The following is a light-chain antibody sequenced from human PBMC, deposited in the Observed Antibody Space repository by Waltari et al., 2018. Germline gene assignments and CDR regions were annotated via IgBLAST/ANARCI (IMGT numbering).Light chain of an antibody. CDR2: RND. Sequence: QSVLTPPPSASGTPGQRLTISCSGSSSNIGSSFVCWYQHLPGTAPKLLIYRNDQRPSGVPDRLSGSSSGTSAALAISGLRSEDEADYYCAAWDDSLTVRFGGGTKLTVL. CDR3: AAWDDSLTVR. J-gene: IGLJ3*02. V-gene: IGLV1-47*01. CDR1: SSNIGSSF.